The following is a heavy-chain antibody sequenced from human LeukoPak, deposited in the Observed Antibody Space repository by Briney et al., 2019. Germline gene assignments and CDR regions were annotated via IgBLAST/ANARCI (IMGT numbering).Heavy chain of an antibody. D-gene: IGHD1-1*01. CDR2: ISRSSRHV. V-gene: IGHV3-21*01. J-gene: IGHJ1*01. CDR1: GFTFSDYS. Sequence: SGGSLRLSCAASGFTFSDYSMNWVRQAPGKGLDWVSSISRSSRHVYYAGSVKGRFTISRDNAKNSLYLQMNSLRAEDMAVYFCVRDLMGSGSTTAYLHHWGQGTLVTVSS. CDR3: VRDLMGSGSTTAYLHH.